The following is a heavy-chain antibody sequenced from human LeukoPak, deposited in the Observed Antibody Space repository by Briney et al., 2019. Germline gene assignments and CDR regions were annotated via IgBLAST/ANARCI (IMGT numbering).Heavy chain of an antibody. Sequence: LAGGSLRLSCAASGFTFSSYAMHWVRQAPGKGLEWVAVISYDGSNKYYADSVKGRFTISRDNSKNTLYLQMNSLRAEDTAVYYCARAIHSSGYPPVDYWGQGTLVTVSS. CDR1: GFTFSSYA. D-gene: IGHD3-22*01. CDR2: ISYDGSNK. CDR3: ARAIHSSGYPPVDY. J-gene: IGHJ4*02. V-gene: IGHV3-30*01.